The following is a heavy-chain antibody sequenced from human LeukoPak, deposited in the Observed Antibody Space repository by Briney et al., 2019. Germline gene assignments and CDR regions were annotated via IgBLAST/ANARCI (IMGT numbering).Heavy chain of an antibody. J-gene: IGHJ4*02. Sequence: GGSLRLSWAASGFTFSSYAMSWVRQAPGKGLQWVSAISGSGDSTYYADSVKGRFTISRDNSKNTLYLQMNSLRAEDTAVYYCARDPPTVTTLDIDYWGQGNLVTVSS. CDR2: ISGSGDST. V-gene: IGHV3-23*01. CDR3: ARDPPTVTTLDIDY. D-gene: IGHD4-11*01. CDR1: GFTFSSYA.